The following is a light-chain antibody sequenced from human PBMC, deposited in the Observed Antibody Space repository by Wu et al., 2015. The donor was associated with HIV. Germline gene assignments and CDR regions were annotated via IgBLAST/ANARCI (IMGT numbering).Light chain of an antibody. CDR1: ECWYL. Sequence: SPTTLSFVVPGERSHPLLQGQSECWYLLSLVPTKTSASLHGSSSIMSPKRATGVPPRFSGFGSGTDFTLTITSLESEDFALYYCQHRQNWPLTFGGGTKVEIK. CDR3: QHRQNWPLT. CDR2: MSP. V-gene: IGKV3-11*01. J-gene: IGKJ4*01.